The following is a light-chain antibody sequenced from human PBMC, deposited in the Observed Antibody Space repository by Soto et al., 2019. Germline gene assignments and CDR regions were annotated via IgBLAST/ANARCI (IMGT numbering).Light chain of an antibody. CDR3: ATWDDSMSGWV. CDR2: SYN. Sequence: SVLTQPPSASGTPGQRVTISGSGSDSNIGTNFVYWYQHLPGTTPKLLIFSYNQRPSGVPDRFSGSKSGTSASLAISGLRSKDEADYYCATWDDSMSGWVFGGGTQLTV. CDR1: DSNIGTNF. J-gene: IGLJ3*02. V-gene: IGLV1-47*02.